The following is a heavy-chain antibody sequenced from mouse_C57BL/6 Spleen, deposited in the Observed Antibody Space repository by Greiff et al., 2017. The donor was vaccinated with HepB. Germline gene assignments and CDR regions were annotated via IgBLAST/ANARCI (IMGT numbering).Heavy chain of an antibody. CDR1: GFTFSDYY. Sequence: EVMLVESEGGLVQPGSSMKLSCTASGFTFSDYYMAWVRQVPEKGLEWVANINYDGSSTYYLDSLKSRFIISRDNAKNILYLQMSSLKSEDTATYYCARDGSKLTGLYAMDYWGQGTSVTVSS. J-gene: IGHJ4*01. D-gene: IGHD4-1*01. V-gene: IGHV5-16*01. CDR3: ARDGSKLTGLYAMDY. CDR2: INYDGSST.